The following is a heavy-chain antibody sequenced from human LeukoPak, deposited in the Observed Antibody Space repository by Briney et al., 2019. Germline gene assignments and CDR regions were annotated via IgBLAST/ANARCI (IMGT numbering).Heavy chain of an antibody. Sequence: PGGSLRLSCAASGFTVSSNYMSWVRQAPGKGLEWVSVIYSGGSTYYADSVKGRFTISRDNSKNTLYLQMNSLRAEDTAVYYCAGWALGDSSSWYKDAFDIWGQGTMVTVSS. V-gene: IGHV3-66*01. CDR2: IYSGGST. D-gene: IGHD6-13*01. J-gene: IGHJ3*02. CDR1: GFTVSSNY. CDR3: AGWALGDSSSWYKDAFDI.